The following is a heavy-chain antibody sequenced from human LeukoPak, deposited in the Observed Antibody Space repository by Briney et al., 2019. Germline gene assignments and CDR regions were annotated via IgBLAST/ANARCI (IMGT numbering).Heavy chain of an antibody. J-gene: IGHJ4*02. Sequence: GQSLKLSCKASGYRFTCHWIGWVRQMPGRGLEWMGIVFPGDSDTRYNPSFQGQVTISADKSISTAYLQWSSLKASDTAIYYCAKHGGTYSTSWYDYWGQGTLVTVSS. CDR3: AKHGGTYSTSWYDY. CDR1: GYRFTCHW. D-gene: IGHD6-13*01. CDR2: VFPGDSDT. V-gene: IGHV5-51*01.